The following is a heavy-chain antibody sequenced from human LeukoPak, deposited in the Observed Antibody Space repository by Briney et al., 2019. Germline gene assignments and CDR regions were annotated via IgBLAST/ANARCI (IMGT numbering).Heavy chain of an antibody. Sequence: GGSLRLSCAASGFTFSSYAMSWVRQAPGKGLEWVSAISGSGGSTYYADSVKGRFTISRDNSKNTLYLQMNSLRAEDTAVYYCAKDGMRGGNSGWVDYWGQGTLVTVSS. D-gene: IGHD4-23*01. V-gene: IGHV3-23*01. CDR1: GFTFSSYA. CDR3: AKDGMRGGNSGWVDY. CDR2: ISGSGGST. J-gene: IGHJ4*02.